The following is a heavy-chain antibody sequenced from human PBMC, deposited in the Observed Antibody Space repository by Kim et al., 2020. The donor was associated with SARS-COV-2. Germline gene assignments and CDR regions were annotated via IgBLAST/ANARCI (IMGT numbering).Heavy chain of an antibody. D-gene: IGHD3-10*01. V-gene: IGHV3-33*01. CDR2: IWYDGSNK. CDR3: ATEGGSGSLYYFDY. Sequence: GGSLRLSCAASGFTFSSYGMHWVRQAPGKGLEWVAVIWYDGSNKYYADSVKGRFTISRDNSKNTLYLQMNSLRAEDTAVYYCATEGGSGSLYYFDYWGQGTLVTVSS. J-gene: IGHJ4*02. CDR1: GFTFSSYG.